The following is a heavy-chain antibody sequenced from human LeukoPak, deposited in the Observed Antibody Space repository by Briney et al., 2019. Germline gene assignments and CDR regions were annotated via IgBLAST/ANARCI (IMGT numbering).Heavy chain of an antibody. CDR1: GYTFTGYY. CDR2: INPNSGGT. J-gene: IGHJ5*02. Sequence: ASVKVSCKASGYTFTGYYMHWVRPAPGQGLEWMGWINPNSGGTNYAQKFQGRVTMTRDTSISTAYMELSRLRSDDTAVYYCARVLPWLVRNWFDPWGQGTLVTVSS. CDR3: ARVLPWLVRNWFDP. D-gene: IGHD6-19*01. V-gene: IGHV1-2*02.